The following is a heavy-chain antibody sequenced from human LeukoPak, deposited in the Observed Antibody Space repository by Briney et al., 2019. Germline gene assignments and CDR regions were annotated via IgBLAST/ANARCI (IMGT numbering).Heavy chain of an antibody. Sequence: GASVKVSCKASGYTFTSYAMHWVRQAPGQRLEWMGWINAGNGNTKYSQKFQGRVTITRDTSASTAYMELSSLRSEDMAVYYCARGPNPNIVVVVAAKRWQVLAEFDPWGQGTLVTVSS. CDR2: INAGNGNT. D-gene: IGHD2-15*01. J-gene: IGHJ5*02. CDR3: ARGPNPNIVVVVAAKRWQVLAEFDP. V-gene: IGHV1-3*01. CDR1: GYTFTSYA.